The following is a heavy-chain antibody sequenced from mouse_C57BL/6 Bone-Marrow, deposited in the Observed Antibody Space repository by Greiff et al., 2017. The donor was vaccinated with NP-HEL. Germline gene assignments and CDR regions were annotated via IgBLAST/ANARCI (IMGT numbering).Heavy chain of an antibody. CDR3: ARWRRRVLYTMDY. J-gene: IGHJ4*01. Sequence: VQLQQPGAELVKPGASVKLSCKASGYTFTSYWMHWVKQRPGRGLEWIGRIDPNSGGTKYNEKFKSKATLTGDQPSSTVFMQLSSLTSEDSAVYYCARWRRRVLYTMDYWGQGTSVTVSS. D-gene: IGHD2-12*01. V-gene: IGHV1-72*01. CDR2: IDPNSGGT. CDR1: GYTFTSYW.